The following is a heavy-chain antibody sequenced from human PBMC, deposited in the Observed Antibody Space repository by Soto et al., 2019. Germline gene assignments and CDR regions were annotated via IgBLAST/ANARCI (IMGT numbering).Heavy chain of an antibody. D-gene: IGHD3-3*01. CDR2: ISYDGSNK. V-gene: IGHV3-30-3*01. CDR1: GFTFSSYA. CDR3: ARALFLNWFDP. Sequence: GGSLRLSCAASGFTFSSYAMHWVRQAPGKGLEWVAVISYDGSNKYYADSVKGRFTISRDNSKNTLYLQMNSLRAEDTAVYYCARALFLNWFDPWGQGTLVTVS. J-gene: IGHJ5*02.